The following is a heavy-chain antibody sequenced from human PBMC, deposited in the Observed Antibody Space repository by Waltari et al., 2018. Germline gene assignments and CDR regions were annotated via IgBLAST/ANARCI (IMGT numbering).Heavy chain of an antibody. D-gene: IGHD3-10*01. J-gene: IGHJ4*02. Sequence: QVQLQESGPGLVKPSETLSLTCAVSGYSISSGYYWGWIRQPPGKGLEWIGSIYHSGSNYYNPSLKSRVTISVDTSKNQFSLKLSSVTAADTAVYYCARRLGSNGSGSYYNWGQGTLVTVSS. CDR2: IYHSGSN. V-gene: IGHV4-38-2*01. CDR1: GYSISSGYY. CDR3: ARRLGSNGSGSYYN.